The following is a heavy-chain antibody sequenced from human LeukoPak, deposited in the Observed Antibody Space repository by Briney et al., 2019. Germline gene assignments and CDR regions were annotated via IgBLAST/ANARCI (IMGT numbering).Heavy chain of an antibody. D-gene: IGHD3-22*01. J-gene: IGHJ5*02. CDR2: IYSGGST. CDR1: GFTVSSNY. V-gene: IGHV3-53*01. Sequence: GGSLRLSCAASGFTVSSNYMSWVRQAPGKGLEWVSVIYSGGSTYYADSVKGRFTISRDNSKNTLYLQMNSLGAEDTAVYYCARENYYYDSSGYGGVAWFDPWGQGTLVTVSS. CDR3: ARENYYYDSSGYGGVAWFDP.